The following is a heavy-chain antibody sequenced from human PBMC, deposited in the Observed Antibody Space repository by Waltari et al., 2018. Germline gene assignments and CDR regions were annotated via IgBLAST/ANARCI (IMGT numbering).Heavy chain of an antibody. CDR3: VKTGYDSAWYFDY. Sequence: QVQLVESGGGVVQPGGSLRLSCVESGFTSSRVGMHWVRQAPGKGLEWVAFIRFDGSNKDYADSVKGRFTISRDNSQNTLYLQMSSLRPEDTAIYYCVKTGYDSAWYFDYWGQGTLVTVSS. D-gene: IGHD3-22*01. CDR2: IRFDGSNK. CDR1: GFTSSRVG. V-gene: IGHV3-30*02. J-gene: IGHJ4*01.